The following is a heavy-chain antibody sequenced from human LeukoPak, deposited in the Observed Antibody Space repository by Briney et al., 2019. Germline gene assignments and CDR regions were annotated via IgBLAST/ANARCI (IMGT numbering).Heavy chain of an antibody. CDR1: GGSISSNSYY. CDR2: IHYSGSS. J-gene: IGHJ4*02. CDR3: ARGRYIYGNAFDY. V-gene: IGHV4-39*07. D-gene: IGHD5-18*01. Sequence: PSETLSLTCIVSGGSISSNSYYWGWIRQPPGKGLEWIGSIHYSGSSNYNPSLKSRVTISVDTSKNQSSLKLSSVTAADTAVYYCARGRYIYGNAFDYWGQGTLVTVSS.